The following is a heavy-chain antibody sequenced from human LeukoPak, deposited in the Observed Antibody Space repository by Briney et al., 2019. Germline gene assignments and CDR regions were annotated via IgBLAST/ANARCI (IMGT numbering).Heavy chain of an antibody. Sequence: GTSLRPSCAASGFTFSSYWMSWVRQAPGKGLEWVANIKQDGSEKYYVDSVKGRFTISRDNAKNSLYLQMNSLRAEDTAVYYCARGHDFWMAHAFDIWGQGTMVTVSS. CDR2: IKQDGSEK. CDR1: GFTFSSYW. CDR3: ARGHDFWMAHAFDI. D-gene: IGHD3-3*01. V-gene: IGHV3-7*03. J-gene: IGHJ3*02.